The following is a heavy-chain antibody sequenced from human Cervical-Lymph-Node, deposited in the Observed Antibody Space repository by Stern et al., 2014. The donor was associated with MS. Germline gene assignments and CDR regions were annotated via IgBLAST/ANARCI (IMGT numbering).Heavy chain of an antibody. CDR1: GYTFTSFG. Sequence: VQLVESGAAVAKPGASVKVSCKASGYTFTSFGLSWVRQAPGQGLEWMGWISGYDGYTNYAEKVQARVTMTTDTSPSTAYLELRSLRSDDTALYYCARDGTSSWPHYFAYWGQGTLVTVSS. J-gene: IGHJ4*02. D-gene: IGHD6-13*01. CDR3: ARDGTSSWPHYFAY. CDR2: ISGYDGYT. V-gene: IGHV1-18*01.